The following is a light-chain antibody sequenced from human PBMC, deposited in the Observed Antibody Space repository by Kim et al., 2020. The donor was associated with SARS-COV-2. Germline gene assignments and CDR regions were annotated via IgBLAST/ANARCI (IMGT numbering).Light chain of an antibody. V-gene: IGLV1-44*01. CDR3: AAWDDSLNGPV. Sequence: ELTQPPSASGTPGQRVTISCSGGSSNIGSNTVNWYQQLPGTAPKLLIYSNNQRPSGVPDRFSGSKSGTSASLAISGLQSEDEADYYCAAWDDSLNGPVFGGGTQLTVL. CDR1: SSNIGSNT. J-gene: IGLJ2*01. CDR2: SNN.